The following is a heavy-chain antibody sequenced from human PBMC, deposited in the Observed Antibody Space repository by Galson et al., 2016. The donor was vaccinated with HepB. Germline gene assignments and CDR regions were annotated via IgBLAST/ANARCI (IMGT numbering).Heavy chain of an antibody. CDR2: ISGSSHSI. J-gene: IGHJ3*02. Sequence: SLRLSCAASGFIFSSYSMNWVRQAPGKGLEWVSYISGSSHSIYYADSVKGRFTISRDNAKNSLYLQMNSLRDEDTAVYYCARDWTAAVVRYSFDSWGQGTMVPVSS. CDR1: GFIFSSYS. V-gene: IGHV3-48*02. D-gene: IGHD6-13*01. CDR3: ARDWTAAVVRYSFDS.